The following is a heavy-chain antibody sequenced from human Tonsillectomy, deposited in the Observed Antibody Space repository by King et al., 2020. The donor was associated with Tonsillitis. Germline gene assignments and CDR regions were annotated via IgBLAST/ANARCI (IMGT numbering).Heavy chain of an antibody. CDR2: ISGSGGST. J-gene: IGHJ3*02. D-gene: IGHD1-26*01. CDR3: AKDQGGSYYALLAFDI. CDR1: GFTFSSYA. Sequence: EVQLVESGGGLVQPGGSLRLSCAASGFTFSSYAMSWVRQAPGKGLEWVSAISGSGGSTYYADSVKGRFTISRDNSKNTLYLQMNSLRAEDTAVYYCAKDQGGSYYALLAFDIWGQGTMVTVSS. V-gene: IGHV3-23*04.